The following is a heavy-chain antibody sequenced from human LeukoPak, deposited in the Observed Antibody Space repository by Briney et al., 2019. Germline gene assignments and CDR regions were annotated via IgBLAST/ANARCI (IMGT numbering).Heavy chain of an antibody. CDR1: GGSFSGYY. CDR2: INHSGST. V-gene: IGHV4-34*01. J-gene: IGHJ4*02. Sequence: KTSETLSLTCAVYGGSFSGYYWSWIRQPPGKGLEWIGEINHSGSTNYNPSLKSRVTISVDTSKNQFSLKLSSVTAADTAVYYCARDPTIFGVVILPPDNYFDYWGQGTLVTVSS. D-gene: IGHD3-3*01. CDR3: ARDPTIFGVVILPPDNYFDY.